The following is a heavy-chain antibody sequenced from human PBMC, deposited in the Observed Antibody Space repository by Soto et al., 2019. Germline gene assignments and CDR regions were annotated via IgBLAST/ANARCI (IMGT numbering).Heavy chain of an antibody. J-gene: IGHJ5*02. Sequence: QVQLQESGPGLVKPSGTLSLTCAVSGGSISSSNWWSWVRQPPGKGLEWIGEIYHSGRTNYNPSLTCRVTISLDKSKKLFTLTPSAVTVADRVGYYLARESALVVVTWGQGTLVTVSS. D-gene: IGHD3-22*01. CDR1: GGSISSSNW. CDR3: ARESALVVVT. V-gene: IGHV4-4*02. CDR2: IYHSGRT.